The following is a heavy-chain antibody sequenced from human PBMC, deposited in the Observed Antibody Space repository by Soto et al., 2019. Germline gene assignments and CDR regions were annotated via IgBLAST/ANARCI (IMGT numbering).Heavy chain of an antibody. J-gene: IGHJ5*02. Sequence: GASVKVSCKASGYTFTSYGISWVRQAPGQGLEWMGWISAYNGNTNYAQKLQGRVTMTTDTSTSTAYMELRSLRSDDTAVYYCARADGWYTLHNWFDLWGQGTLVTVSS. CDR2: ISAYNGNT. CDR3: ARADGWYTLHNWFDL. V-gene: IGHV1-18*01. D-gene: IGHD6-19*01. CDR1: GYTFTSYG.